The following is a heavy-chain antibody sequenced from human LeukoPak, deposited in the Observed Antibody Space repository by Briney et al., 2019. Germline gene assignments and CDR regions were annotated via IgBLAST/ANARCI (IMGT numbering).Heavy chain of an antibody. CDR2: MNPNSGNT. Sequence: GASVKVSCKASGYTFTSYDINWVRQATGQGLEWMGRMNPNSGNTGYAQKFQGRVTMTRNTSISTAYMELSSLRSEDTVVYYCARGAGGYCGGDCYWDYWGQGTLVTVSS. CDR3: ARGAGGYCGGDCYWDY. V-gene: IGHV1-8*01. CDR1: GYTFTSYD. J-gene: IGHJ4*02. D-gene: IGHD2-21*02.